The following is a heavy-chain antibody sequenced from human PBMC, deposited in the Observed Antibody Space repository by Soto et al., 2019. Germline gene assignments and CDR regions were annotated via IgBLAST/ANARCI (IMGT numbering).Heavy chain of an antibody. D-gene: IGHD2-15*01. Sequence: ASVKVSCKSSGYPFTHYGITWIRQAPGQGLEWMGWISPFNGNTNYGQTLQGRVTLTTETSTSTVYMELRSLRSEDTAVYYCARDLGGWPDYWGQGTLVTVSS. J-gene: IGHJ4*02. V-gene: IGHV1-18*01. CDR1: GYPFTHYG. CDR3: ARDLGGWPDY. CDR2: ISPFNGNT.